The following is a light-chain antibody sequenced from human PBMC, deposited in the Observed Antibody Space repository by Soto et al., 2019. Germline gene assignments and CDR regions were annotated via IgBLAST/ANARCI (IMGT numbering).Light chain of an antibody. CDR1: SSDVGGYNY. V-gene: IGLV2-14*01. CDR3: SAYAGSNNFV. CDR2: EVS. J-gene: IGLJ1*01. Sequence: QSALTQPASVSGSPGQSITISCTGTSSDVGGYNYVSWYQQHPGKAPKLMIYEVSNRPLGVSNRFSGSKSGNTASLTVSGLQTEDEADYYCSAYAGSNNFVFGSGTKVTVL.